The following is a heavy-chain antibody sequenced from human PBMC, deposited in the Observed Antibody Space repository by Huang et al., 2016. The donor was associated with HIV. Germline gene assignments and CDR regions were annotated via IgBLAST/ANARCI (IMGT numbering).Heavy chain of an antibody. Sequence: QIQLVQSGVEVKRPGASVKVSCKASGYTFTHYASSWVRQAPGQGLEWVGWISAHNGNTNYAREFQDRVTMTTDTSTGTAYMDLRSLRSDDTAVYYCARDKYFGSGTHFFDYWGQGTLVTVSS. CDR3: ARDKYFGSGTHFFDY. J-gene: IGHJ4*02. CDR2: ISAHNGNT. CDR1: GYTFTHYA. V-gene: IGHV1-18*01. D-gene: IGHD3-10*01.